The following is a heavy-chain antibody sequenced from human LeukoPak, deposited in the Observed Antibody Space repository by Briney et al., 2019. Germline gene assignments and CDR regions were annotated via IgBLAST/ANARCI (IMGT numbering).Heavy chain of an antibody. CDR1: GFTFSNAW. D-gene: IGHD6-13*01. CDR2: INSVGSST. Sequence: GGSLRLSCAASGFTFSNAWMSWVRQAPGKGLVWVSRINSVGSSTNYADSVKGRFTISRDNAKNMLYLQMNSLRAEDTAVYYCARDRVSSSWYNGWFDPWGQGTLVTVSS. CDR3: ARDRVSSSWYNGWFDP. J-gene: IGHJ5*02. V-gene: IGHV3-74*01.